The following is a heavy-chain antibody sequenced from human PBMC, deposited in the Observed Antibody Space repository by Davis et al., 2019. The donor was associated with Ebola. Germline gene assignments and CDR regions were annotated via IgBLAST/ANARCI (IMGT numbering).Heavy chain of an antibody. Sequence: GESLKISCKGSGYSFTSYWISWVRQMPGKGLEWMGRIDPSDSYTNYSPSFQGHVTMSADASIRTAYLQWSSLKASDTAMYYCASRDVISGILGGFDPWGQGTLVTVSS. D-gene: IGHD2-21*01. V-gene: IGHV5-10-1*01. J-gene: IGHJ5*02. CDR3: ASRDVISGILGGFDP. CDR1: GYSFTSYW. CDR2: IDPSDSYT.